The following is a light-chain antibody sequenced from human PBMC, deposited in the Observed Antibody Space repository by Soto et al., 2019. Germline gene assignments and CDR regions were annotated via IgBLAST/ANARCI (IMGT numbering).Light chain of an antibody. V-gene: IGKV1-12*01. CDR2: AAS. Sequence: DIQMTQSPSSVSASVGDRVTITCRASQDISSWLAWYQQKPGKAPDLLIYAASSLQSGVPSRFSGSGSGTDFTLTISSLQPEDFATYYCQQANSVPWTFGQGTKVDI. CDR3: QQANSVPWT. CDR1: QDISSW. J-gene: IGKJ1*01.